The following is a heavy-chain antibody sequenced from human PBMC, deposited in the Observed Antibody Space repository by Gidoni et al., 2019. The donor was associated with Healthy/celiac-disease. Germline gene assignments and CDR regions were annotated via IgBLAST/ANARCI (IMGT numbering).Heavy chain of an antibody. CDR3: ARGVVSEWYYYYGIDV. J-gene: IGHJ6*02. Sequence: EVQLVETGGGLIQPGGSLRLSCAASGFTVSSNYMSWVRQAPGKGLEWVSVIYSGCSTYYADSVKGLFTISRDNSKNTLYLQMNSLRAEDTAVYYCARGVVSEWYYYYGIDVWGQGTTVTVSS. CDR2: IYSGCST. D-gene: IGHD2-8*01. V-gene: IGHV3-53*02. CDR1: GFTVSSNY.